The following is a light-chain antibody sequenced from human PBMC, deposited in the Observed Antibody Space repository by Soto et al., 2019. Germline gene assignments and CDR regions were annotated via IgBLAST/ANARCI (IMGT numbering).Light chain of an antibody. Sequence: EIVLTQSPGTLSLSPGERATLSCRASQSVSSSYLAWYQQKPGQAPRLLIYGASNRATGIPDRFSGSGSGTDCTLTISRLEPEDFAVYYCQQYGSPWTFGQGTKVEIK. CDR1: QSVSSSY. CDR2: GAS. J-gene: IGKJ1*01. CDR3: QQYGSPWT. V-gene: IGKV3-20*01.